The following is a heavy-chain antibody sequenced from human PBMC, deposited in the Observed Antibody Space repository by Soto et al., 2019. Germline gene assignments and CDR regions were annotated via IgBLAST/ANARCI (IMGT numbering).Heavy chain of an antibody. CDR2: IFSNDEK. CDR3: ARMGAVNTSPYYYYGMDV. CDR1: GFSLSNARMG. D-gene: IGHD4-17*01. J-gene: IGHJ6*02. Sequence: QVTLKESGPVLVKPTETLTLTCTVSGFSLSNARMGVSWIRQPPGKALEWLAHIFSNDEKSYSTSLKSRLTIPKDTSKSQVVPTMTHQEPVEKATYFCARMGAVNTSPYYYYGMDVWGQGTTVTVSS. V-gene: IGHV2-26*01.